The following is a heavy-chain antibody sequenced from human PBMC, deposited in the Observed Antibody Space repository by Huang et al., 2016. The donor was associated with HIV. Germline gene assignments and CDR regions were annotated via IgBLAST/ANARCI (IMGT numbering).Heavy chain of an antibody. CDR3: ARDYEKRGVVVIKGKAFDI. V-gene: IGHV3-7*01. Sequence: EVQLVESGGGLVQPGGSLRLSCIASGFTFSRYWMSWVRQAPGKGREWVSNIKQDGSEKYYVDSVKCRFTISRASAKNSLFLQMNSLRAEDTAVYHCARDYEKRGVVVIKGKAFDIWGQGTMVAVSS. CDR2: IKQDGSEK. D-gene: IGHD3-22*01. CDR1: GFTFSRYW. J-gene: IGHJ3*02.